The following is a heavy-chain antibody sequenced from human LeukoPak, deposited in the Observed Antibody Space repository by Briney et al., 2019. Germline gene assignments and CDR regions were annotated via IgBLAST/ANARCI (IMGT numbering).Heavy chain of an antibody. Sequence: SETLSLTCTVSGGSISSSSYFWGWIRQPPGKGLEWIASIYYTGSTYYNPSLKSRVSISVDTSKNQFSLKLNSVTAADTAVYYCARGGAAPDYWGQGTLVTVSS. CDR2: IYYTGST. V-gene: IGHV4-39*07. CDR1: GGSISSSSYF. J-gene: IGHJ4*02. CDR3: ARGGAAPDY. D-gene: IGHD6-13*01.